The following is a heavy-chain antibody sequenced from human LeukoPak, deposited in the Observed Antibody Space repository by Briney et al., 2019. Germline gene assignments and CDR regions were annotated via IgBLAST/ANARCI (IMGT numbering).Heavy chain of an antibody. D-gene: IGHD3-22*01. CDR3: ARAKYYYDSSGYYLGPFDY. J-gene: IGHJ4*02. Sequence: GGSLRLSCAASGFTFSSYSMNWVRQAPGKGLEWVSSISSSSSYIYYADSVKGRFTISRDNAKNSLYLQMNSLRAEDTAVYYCARAKYYYDSSGYYLGPFDYWGQGTLVTVSS. CDR1: GFTFSSYS. CDR2: ISSSSSYI. V-gene: IGHV3-21*01.